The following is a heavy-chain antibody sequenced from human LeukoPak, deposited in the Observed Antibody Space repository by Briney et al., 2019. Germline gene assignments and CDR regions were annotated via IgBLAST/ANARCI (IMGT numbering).Heavy chain of an antibody. CDR3: ARTPQGDNYFDY. CDR2: IYTSGST. V-gene: IGHV4-4*07. D-gene: IGHD3-9*01. J-gene: IGHJ4*02. Sequence: SETLSLTCTVSGGSISSYYWSWIRQPAGKGLEWIGRIYTSGSTNYNPSLKSRVTMSVDTSNNQLSLMMTSVTAADTAVFYCARTPQGDNYFDYWGQGHLVIVSS. CDR1: GGSISSYY.